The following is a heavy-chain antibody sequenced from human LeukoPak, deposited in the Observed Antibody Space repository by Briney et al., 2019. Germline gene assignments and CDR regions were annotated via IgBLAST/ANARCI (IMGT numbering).Heavy chain of an antibody. CDR2: ISSSGSTI. Sequence: PGGSLRLSCAASGFTFSDYYMSWIRQAPGKGLEWVLYISSSGSTIYYAGSVKGRFTISRGNAKNSLYLQMHSLRAEDTAVYYCARASGSYFDYLGQGTLVTVSS. V-gene: IGHV3-11*04. CDR3: ARASGSYFDY. CDR1: GFTFSDYY. J-gene: IGHJ4*02. D-gene: IGHD1-26*01.